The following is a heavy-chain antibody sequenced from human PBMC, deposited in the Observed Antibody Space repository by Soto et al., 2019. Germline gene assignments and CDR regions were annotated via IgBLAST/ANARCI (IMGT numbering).Heavy chain of an antibody. CDR1: GDTFSFYS. Sequence: GASVKVSCKASGDTFSFYSINWVRQAPGLGLEWMGRINPILSVSNYAQKFQGRVTITADKSTSTAYMELSSLRAEDTAVYYCAKYLETTVVSAYDFWGQGTLVTVSS. V-gene: IGHV1-69*02. J-gene: IGHJ4*01. CDR2: INPILSVS. D-gene: IGHD4-17*01. CDR3: AKYLETTVVSAYDF.